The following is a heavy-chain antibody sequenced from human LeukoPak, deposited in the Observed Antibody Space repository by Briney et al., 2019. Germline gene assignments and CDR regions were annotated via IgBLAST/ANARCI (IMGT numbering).Heavy chain of an antibody. V-gene: IGHV4-38-2*01. CDR2: IFRSGHT. CDR1: GYSFANGYY. CDR3: ARLRGSASGWYLDAFDS. J-gene: IGHJ3*02. Sequence: PSETLSLTCAVSGYSFANGYYWGWIRQPPGKGLEWVASIFRSGHTYYNPSLKSRATISLDMSRNDFSLRLTSVSAADTAIYYCARLRGSASGWYLDAFDSGGQGTMVTVS. D-gene: IGHD6-19*01.